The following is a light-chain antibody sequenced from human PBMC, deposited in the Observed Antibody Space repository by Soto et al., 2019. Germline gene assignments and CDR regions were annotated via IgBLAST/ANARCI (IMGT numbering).Light chain of an antibody. CDR2: EVS. CDR3: CSYAGSSTFVV. J-gene: IGLJ2*01. CDR1: SSDVGSYNL. Sequence: QSVLTQPASVSGSPGQSITISCTGTSSDVGSYNLVSWHQQHPGKAPKLMIYEVSKRPSGVSTRFSGSKSGNTASLTISGLQAEDEADYYCCSYAGSSTFVVFGGGTKVTVL. V-gene: IGLV2-23*02.